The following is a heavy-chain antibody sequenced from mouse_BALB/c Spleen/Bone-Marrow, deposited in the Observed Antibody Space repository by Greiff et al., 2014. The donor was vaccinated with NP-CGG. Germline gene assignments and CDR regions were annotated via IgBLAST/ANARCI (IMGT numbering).Heavy chain of an antibody. V-gene: IGHV1-67*01. CDR3: ARNFYGSAYFDF. Sequence: QVQLQQSGPELVRPGVSVKISCKGSGYKFTDYAMHWVKQSHAKSLEWIGLISTYSGNAHYNQKFKGKATMTVDKSSSTAYMGLARLTSEDSAIYYCARNFYGSAYFDFWGQGSTLTVSS. CDR2: ISTYSGNA. CDR1: GYKFTDYA. J-gene: IGHJ2*01. D-gene: IGHD1-1*01.